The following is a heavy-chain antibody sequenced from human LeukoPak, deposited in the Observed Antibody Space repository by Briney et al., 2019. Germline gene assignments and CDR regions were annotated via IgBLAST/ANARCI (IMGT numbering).Heavy chain of an antibody. CDR3: ARAADSSGYPDY. CDR2: INSDGSST. J-gene: IGHJ4*02. CDR1: GFTFSSYW. D-gene: IGHD3-22*01. Sequence: HPGGSLRLSCADSGFTFSSYWMHWVRHAPGKGLVWVSRINSDGSSTSYADSVKGRFTISRDNAKNSLYLQMNSLRAEDTAVYYCARAADSSGYPDYWGRGTLVTVSS. V-gene: IGHV3-74*01.